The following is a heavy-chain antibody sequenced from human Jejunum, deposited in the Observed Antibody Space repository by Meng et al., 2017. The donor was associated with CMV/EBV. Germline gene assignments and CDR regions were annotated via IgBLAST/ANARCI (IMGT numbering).Heavy chain of an antibody. J-gene: IGHJ6*02. V-gene: IGHV1-8*01. CDR3: ASHQQFCSGGSCYSLGYYYGMDV. D-gene: IGHD2-15*01. CDR2: MNPNNGNT. Sequence: NWVRQAPGQGLEWLGWMNPNNGNTGYAQKFQGRFTMTWNTSISTAYMELSSLRSEDTAIYYCASHQQFCSGGSCYSLGYYYGMDVWGQGTTVPSP.